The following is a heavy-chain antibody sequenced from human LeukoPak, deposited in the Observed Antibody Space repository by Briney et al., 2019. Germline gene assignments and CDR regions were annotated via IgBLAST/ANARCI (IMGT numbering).Heavy chain of an antibody. CDR3: ARGRMAGDFDY. D-gene: IGHD2-8*01. V-gene: IGHV4-59*01. CDR2: VYYSGGT. CDR1: GGSISSYY. J-gene: IGHJ4*02. Sequence: SETLSLTCTVSGGSISSYYWSWIRQPPGKGLEWIGYVYYSGGTNYNPSLKSRVTFSVDTSKNQFSLKLRSVTAADTAVYYCARGRMAGDFDYWGQGTLVTVSS.